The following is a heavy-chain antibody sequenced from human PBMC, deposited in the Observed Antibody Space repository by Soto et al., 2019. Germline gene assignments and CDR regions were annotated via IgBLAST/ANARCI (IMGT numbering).Heavy chain of an antibody. Sequence: SLTCTFSGGSISSISYYWGWIRQPPGKGLEWIGSIYYSGSTYYNPSLKSRVTISVDTSKNQFSLKLSSVTAADTAVYYCARHQQWLVLGGSAFGIWGQGTMVTVSS. J-gene: IGHJ3*02. V-gene: IGHV4-39*01. CDR3: ARHQQWLVLGGSAFGI. D-gene: IGHD6-19*01. CDR1: GGSISSISYY. CDR2: IYYSGST.